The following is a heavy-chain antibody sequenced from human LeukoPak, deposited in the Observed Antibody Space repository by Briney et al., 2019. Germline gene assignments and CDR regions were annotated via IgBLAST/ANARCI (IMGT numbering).Heavy chain of an antibody. CDR1: GYTFSNYY. CDR2: ISPRDGST. D-gene: IGHD6-13*01. J-gene: IGHJ4*02. V-gene: IGHV1-46*01. CDR3: ARETARTSSSWEPLDY. Sequence: ASVKVSCKASGYTFSNYYIHWVRQTPGQGLEWMGIISPRDGSTSYVQKFQGRLTMTSDASTSAVYMELSSLRSEDTAVYYCARETARTSSSWEPLDYWGQGTLVTVSS.